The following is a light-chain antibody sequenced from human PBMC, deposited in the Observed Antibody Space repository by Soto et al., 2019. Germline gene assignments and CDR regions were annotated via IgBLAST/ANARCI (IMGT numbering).Light chain of an antibody. V-gene: IGLV2-14*03. CDR2: EVT. CDR1: NSDIAHFKY. J-gene: IGLJ1*01. Sequence: QSALTQPASVSGSPGQSITISCTGSNSDIAHFKYVSWFQQHPGKVPKLLIYEVTNRPSGVSHRFSGSRSGNTASLTISGLLPEDEADYYCSSKTTTSSLYVFGPGTKLTVL. CDR3: SSKTTTSSLYV.